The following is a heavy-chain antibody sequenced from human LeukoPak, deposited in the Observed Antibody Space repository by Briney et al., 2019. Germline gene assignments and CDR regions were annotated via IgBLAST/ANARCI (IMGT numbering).Heavy chain of an antibody. CDR2: ISSNGGST. Sequence: GGSLRLSCAASGFTFSSYTMHWVRQAPGKGLEYVSAISSNGGSTYYANSVKGRFTISRDNSKNTLYLQMNSLRAEDTAVYYCARYGRLHYWGQGTLVTVSS. CDR1: GFTFSSYT. V-gene: IGHV3-64*01. D-gene: IGHD3-10*01. J-gene: IGHJ4*02. CDR3: ARYGRLHY.